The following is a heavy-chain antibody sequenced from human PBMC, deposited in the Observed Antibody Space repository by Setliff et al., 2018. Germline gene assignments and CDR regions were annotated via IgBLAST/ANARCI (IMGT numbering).Heavy chain of an antibody. CDR1: GFTFSDYY. CDR3: ARRYSSGYYHEDYFDY. CDR2: ISSSGSTI. V-gene: IGHV3-11*04. D-gene: IGHD3-22*01. J-gene: IGHJ4*02. Sequence: GGSLRLSCAASGFTFSDYYMSWIRQAPGKGLEWVSYISSSGSTISYADSMKGRFTISRDNAKNSLYLQMNSLRAEDTAVYYCARRYSSGYYHEDYFDYWGQGTLVTVSS.